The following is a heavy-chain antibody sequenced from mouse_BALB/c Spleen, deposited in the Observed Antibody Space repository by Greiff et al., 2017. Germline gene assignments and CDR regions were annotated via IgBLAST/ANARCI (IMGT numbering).Heavy chain of an antibody. CDR3: ARGNSYYYGSSPYYYAMDY. Sequence: EVQLVESGGGLVKPGGSLKLSCAASGFTFSSYAMSWVRQTPEKRLEWVASISSGGSTYYPDSVKGRFTISRDNARNILYLQMSSLRSEDTAMYYCARGNSYYYGSSPYYYAMDYWGQGTSVTVSS. CDR1: GFTFSSYA. D-gene: IGHD1-1*01. CDR2: ISSGGST. V-gene: IGHV5-6-5*01. J-gene: IGHJ4*01.